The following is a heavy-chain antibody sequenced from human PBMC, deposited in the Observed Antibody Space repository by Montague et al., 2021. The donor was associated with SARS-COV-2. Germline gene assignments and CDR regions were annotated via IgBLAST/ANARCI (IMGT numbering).Heavy chain of an antibody. V-gene: IGHV3-23*01. J-gene: IGHJ4*02. CDR3: AKQGCSSTTCYANC. Sequence: LRLSCAASGFAFSDYAMSWVRQAPGKGLEWVSGISNSGGSYYADSVRGRFTMSRDNSKNTLYLQMNSLRAEDTAVYYCAKQGCSSTTCYANCWGQGTLVTVSS. CDR2: ISNSGGS. CDR1: GFAFSDYA. D-gene: IGHD2-2*01.